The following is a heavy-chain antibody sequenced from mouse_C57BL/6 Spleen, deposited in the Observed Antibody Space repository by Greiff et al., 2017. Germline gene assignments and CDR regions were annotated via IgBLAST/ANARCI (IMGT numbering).Heavy chain of an antibody. CDR3: ARGYGYDGYAMDY. J-gene: IGHJ4*01. D-gene: IGHD2-2*01. Sequence: DVMLVESGGGLVKPGGSLKLSCAASGFTFSDYGMHWVRQAPEKGLEWVAYISSGSSTIYYADPVKGRFTISRDNAKNTLFLQMTSLRSEDTAMYYCARGYGYDGYAMDYWGQGTSVTVSS. CDR1: GFTFSDYG. CDR2: ISSGSSTI. V-gene: IGHV5-17*01.